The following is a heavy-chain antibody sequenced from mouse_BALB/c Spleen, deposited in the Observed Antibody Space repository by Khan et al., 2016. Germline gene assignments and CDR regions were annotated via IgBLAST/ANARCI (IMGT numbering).Heavy chain of an antibody. D-gene: IGHD1-2*01. CDR1: GFNIKDTY. CDR3: ARGFMTTAWFAY. CDR2: IDPANGNT. Sequence: VQLQQSGAELVKPGASVKLSCTASGFNIKDTYMHWVKQRPEQGLEWIGRIDPANGNTKYDPKFQGKATITADTSSNTAYLQLSSLTSEDTAVYYCARGFMTTAWFAYWGQGTLVTVSA. V-gene: IGHV14-3*02. J-gene: IGHJ3*01.